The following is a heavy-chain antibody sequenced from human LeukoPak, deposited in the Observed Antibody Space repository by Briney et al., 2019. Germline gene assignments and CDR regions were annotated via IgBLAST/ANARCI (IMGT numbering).Heavy chain of an antibody. D-gene: IGHD2-15*01. V-gene: IGHV5-51*01. Sequence: GESLKISCKGSGYSFTSYWIAWVRQMSGKGLEWMGITYPGGSDTRYSPPFQGQVTISVDKSINTAYLQWSSLKASDTAMYYCARLYCSGSTCYMGVDYWGQGTLVTVSS. CDR1: GYSFTSYW. J-gene: IGHJ4*02. CDR3: ARLYCSGSTCYMGVDY. CDR2: TYPGGSDT.